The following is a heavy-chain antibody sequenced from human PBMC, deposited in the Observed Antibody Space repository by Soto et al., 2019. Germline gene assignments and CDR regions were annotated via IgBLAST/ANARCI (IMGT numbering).Heavy chain of an antibody. D-gene: IGHD3-10*01. V-gene: IGHV3-30*03. Sequence: GVSLRVSCAASGFPFPSYGMHWVREGPDKRLEWVAVISYDGSDKYYADSVKGRFTISRDNSKNTLYLQMSSLRPEDTALYYCVGGQYYFDYRGHGTLVTVSS. CDR3: VGGQYYFDY. CDR2: ISYDGSDK. J-gene: IGHJ4*01. CDR1: GFPFPSYG.